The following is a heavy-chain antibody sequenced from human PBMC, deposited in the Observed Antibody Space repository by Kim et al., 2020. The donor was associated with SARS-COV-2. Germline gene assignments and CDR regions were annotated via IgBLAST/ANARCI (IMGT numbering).Heavy chain of an antibody. CDR2: GST. CDR3: ARKSSSLDY. J-gene: IGHJ4*02. D-gene: IGHD6-6*01. V-gene: IGHV1-46*01. Sequence: GSTSYAKKFQGRITMTRDTSTSTVYMELSSLRSDDTAVYYCARKSSSLDYWGQGILVTVSS.